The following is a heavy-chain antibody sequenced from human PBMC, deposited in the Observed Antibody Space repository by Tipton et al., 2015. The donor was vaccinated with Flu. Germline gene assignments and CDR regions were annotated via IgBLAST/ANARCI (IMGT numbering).Heavy chain of an antibody. D-gene: IGHD3-22*01. CDR1: GGSISSSSYY. CDR3: ARLRANYYVSSGYSDY. V-gene: IGHV4-39*07. J-gene: IGHJ4*02. CDR2: IYYSGST. Sequence: TLSLTCTVSGGSISSSSYYWGWIRQPPGEGLGWIGSIYYSGSTYYNPSLTSRVTISVDTSKNQFSLKLSSVTAADTAVYYCARLRANYYVSSGYSDYWGQGTLVTASS.